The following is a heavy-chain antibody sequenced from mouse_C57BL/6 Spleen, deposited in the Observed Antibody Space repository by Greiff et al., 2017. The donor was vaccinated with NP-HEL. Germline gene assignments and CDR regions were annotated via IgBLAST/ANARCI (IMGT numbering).Heavy chain of an antibody. CDR1: GYTFTSYW. Sequence: QVQLQQPGAELVRPGSSVKLSCKASGYTFTSYWMDWVKQRPGQGLEWIGNIYPSDSETHYNQKFKDKATLTVDKSSSTAYMQLSSLTSEDSAVYYCARRGGTPWFAYWGQGTLVTVSA. J-gene: IGHJ3*01. CDR2: IYPSDSET. CDR3: ARRGGTPWFAY. D-gene: IGHD4-1*01. V-gene: IGHV1-61*01.